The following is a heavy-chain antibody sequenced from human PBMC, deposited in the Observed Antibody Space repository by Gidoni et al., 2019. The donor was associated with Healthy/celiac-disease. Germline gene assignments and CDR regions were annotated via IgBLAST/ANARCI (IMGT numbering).Heavy chain of an antibody. CDR2: ISSSSSYI. V-gene: IGHV3-21*01. D-gene: IGHD2-2*01. J-gene: IGHJ4*02. Sequence: EVQLVASGGGLVKPGGSLRLSCAASGFPFSSSSMNWVRQAPGKGLEWVSSISSSSSYIYYADSVKGRFTISRDNAKNSLYLQMNSLRAEDTAVYYCASTNCSSTSCRTKYFDYWGQGTLVTVSS. CDR3: ASTNCSSTSCRTKYFDY. CDR1: GFPFSSSS.